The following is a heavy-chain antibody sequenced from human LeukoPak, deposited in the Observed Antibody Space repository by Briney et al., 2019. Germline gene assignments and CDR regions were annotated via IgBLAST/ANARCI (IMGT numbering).Heavy chain of an antibody. CDR2: INPNSGGT. CDR1: GYTFTGYY. V-gene: IGHV1-2*02. Sequence: ASVKVSCKASGYTFTGYYMHWVRQAPGQGLEWMGWINPNSGGTNYAQKFQGRVTMTRDTSISTAYMELNRLRSDDTAVYYCARQGPPVAVAGSRWFDPWGQGTLVTVSS. J-gene: IGHJ5*02. CDR3: ARQGPPVAVAGSRWFDP. D-gene: IGHD6-19*01.